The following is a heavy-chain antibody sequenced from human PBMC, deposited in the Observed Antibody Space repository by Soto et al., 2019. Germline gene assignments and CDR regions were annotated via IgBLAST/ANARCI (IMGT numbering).Heavy chain of an antibody. V-gene: IGHV1-2*02. D-gene: IGHD3-3*01. CDR2: INPNSGGT. CDR3: TKRRNVLRFLEWSSGMEV. Sequence: ASVKVSCKASGYTFTGYYMHWVRQAPGQGLEWMGWINPNSGGTNYAQKFQGRVTMSRDNSKSTLYLQMSSLRVEDTAVYYCTKRRNVLRFLEWSSGMEVWGQGTTVTVSS. J-gene: IGHJ6*02. CDR1: GYTFTGYY.